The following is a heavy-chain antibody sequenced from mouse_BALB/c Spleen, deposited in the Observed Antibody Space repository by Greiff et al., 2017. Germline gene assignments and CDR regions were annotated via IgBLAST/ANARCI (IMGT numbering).Heavy chain of an antibody. CDR1: GFNIKDTY. D-gene: IGHD2-3*01. V-gene: IGHV14-3*02. Sequence: DVQLQESGAELVKPGASVKLSCTASGFNIKDTYMHWVKQRPEQGLEWIGRIDPANGNTKYDPKFQGKATITADTSSNTAYLQLSSLTSEDTAVYYCAHDGYFDVWGAGTTVTVSS. J-gene: IGHJ1*01. CDR3: AHDGYFDV. CDR2: IDPANGNT.